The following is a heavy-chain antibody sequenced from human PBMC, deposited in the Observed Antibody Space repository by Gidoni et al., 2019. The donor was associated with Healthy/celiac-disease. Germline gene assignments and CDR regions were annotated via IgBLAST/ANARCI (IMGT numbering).Heavy chain of an antibody. J-gene: IGHJ6*03. CDR2: IYYSGST. Sequence: QVQLQESGPGLVKPSETLSLTCTVSGGSISSYYWSWIRQPPGKGLEWIGYIYYSGSTNYNPSLKSRVTISVDTSKNQFSLKLSSVTAADTAVYYCARRNKVEYSSSLSLGREYYYYYMDVWGKGTTVTVSS. CDR1: GGSISSYY. CDR3: ARRNKVEYSSSLSLGREYYYYYMDV. V-gene: IGHV4-59*08. D-gene: IGHD6-6*01.